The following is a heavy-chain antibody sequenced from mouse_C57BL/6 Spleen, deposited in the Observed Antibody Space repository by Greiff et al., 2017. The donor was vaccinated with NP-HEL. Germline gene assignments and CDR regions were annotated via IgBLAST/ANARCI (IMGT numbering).Heavy chain of an antibody. Sequence: VQLKESGPGLVKPSQSLSLTCSVTGYSITSGYYWNWIRQFPGNKLEWMGYISYDGSNNYNPSLKNRISITRDTSKNQFFLKLNSVTTEDTATYYCARRITTVVAPFDYWGRGTTLTVSS. CDR2: ISYDGSN. V-gene: IGHV3-6*01. CDR1: GYSITSGYY. D-gene: IGHD1-1*01. J-gene: IGHJ2*01. CDR3: ARRITTVVAPFDY.